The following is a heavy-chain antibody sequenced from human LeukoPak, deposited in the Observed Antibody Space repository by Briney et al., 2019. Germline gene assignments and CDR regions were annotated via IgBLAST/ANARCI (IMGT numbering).Heavy chain of an antibody. CDR1: GFTFSSYG. J-gene: IGHJ1*01. D-gene: IGHD1-1*01. Sequence: PGGSLRLSCAASGFTFSSYGMHWVRQAPGKGLEWVAVISSDGNNTYYADSVKGRFTISRDNSKNTLYLQMNSLSAEDTALYYCAKHVRGGTAEQYLQHWGQGTLVTVSS. V-gene: IGHV3-30*18. CDR3: AKHVRGGTAEQYLQH. CDR2: ISSDGNNT.